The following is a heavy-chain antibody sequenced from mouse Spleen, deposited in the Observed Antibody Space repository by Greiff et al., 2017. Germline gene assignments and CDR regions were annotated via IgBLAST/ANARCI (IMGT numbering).Heavy chain of an antibody. CDR3: ARSLYYGDPYAMDY. V-gene: IGHV7-3*01. D-gene: IGHD2-13*01. J-gene: IGHJ4*01. Sequence: EVQLVESGGGLVQPGGSLSLSCAASGFTFTDYYMSWVRQPPGKALEWLGFIRNKANGYTTEYSASVKGRFTISRDNSQSILYLQMNALRAEDSATYYCARSLYYGDPYAMDYWGQGTSVTVSS. CDR2: IRNKANGYTT. CDR1: GFTFTDYY.